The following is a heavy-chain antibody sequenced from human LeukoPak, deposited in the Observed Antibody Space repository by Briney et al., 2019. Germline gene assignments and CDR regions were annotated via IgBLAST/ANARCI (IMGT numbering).Heavy chain of an antibody. V-gene: IGHV4-34*01. CDR3: ARGLVVRGVIIRSSLVGSWFDP. CDR1: GGSFSGYY. CDR2: VNHSGST. Sequence: KPSETLSLTCAVYGGSFSGYYWSWIRQPPGKGLEWIGEVNHSGSTNYNPSLKSRVTISVDTSKNQFSLKLSSVTAADTAVYYCARGLVVRGVIIRSSLVGSWFDPWGQGTLVTVSS. J-gene: IGHJ5*02. D-gene: IGHD3-10*01.